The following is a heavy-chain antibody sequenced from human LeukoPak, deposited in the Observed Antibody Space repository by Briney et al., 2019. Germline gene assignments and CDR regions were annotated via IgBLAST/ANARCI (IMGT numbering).Heavy chain of an antibody. Sequence: GGSLRLSCAASGFTFSSYSMSWVRQAPGKGLEWVSSISSSSSYIYYADSVKGRFTISRDNAKNSLYLQMNSLRAEDTAVYYCARDQGESGSYYFDYWGQGTLVTVSS. V-gene: IGHV3-21*01. CDR3: ARDQGESGSYYFDY. CDR2: ISSSSSYI. J-gene: IGHJ4*02. CDR1: GFTFSSYS. D-gene: IGHD1-26*01.